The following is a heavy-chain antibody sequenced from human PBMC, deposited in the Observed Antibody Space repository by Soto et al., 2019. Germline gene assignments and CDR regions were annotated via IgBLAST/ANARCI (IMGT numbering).Heavy chain of an antibody. D-gene: IGHD6-6*01. CDR3: AREQKSSSSGAPPDY. CDR1: GYTFTGYY. Sequence: ASVKVSCKASGYTFTGYYMHWVRQAPGQGLEWMGWINPNSGGTNYAQKYQGWDTMTRDTSISTAYMELSRLRSDDTAVYYRAREQKSSSSGAPPDYWGQGTLVTVSS. J-gene: IGHJ4*02. V-gene: IGHV1-2*04. CDR2: INPNSGGT.